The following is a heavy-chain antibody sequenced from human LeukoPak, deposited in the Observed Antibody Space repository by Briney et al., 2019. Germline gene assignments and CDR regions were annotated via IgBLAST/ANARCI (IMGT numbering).Heavy chain of an antibody. V-gene: IGHV5-51*01. CDR3: VRGYCSTARCSNFDH. J-gene: IGHJ4*02. CDR2: IYPDDSDT. Sequence: GESLEISCKASGYQFTGFLIGWVRQKPGKGLEWMGIIYPDDSDTRYSPSFQGQVTISADTSISTAYLQWSSLKASDTAMYFCVRGYCSTARCSNFDHWGPGTLVTVSS. CDR1: GYQFTGFL. D-gene: IGHD2-2*01.